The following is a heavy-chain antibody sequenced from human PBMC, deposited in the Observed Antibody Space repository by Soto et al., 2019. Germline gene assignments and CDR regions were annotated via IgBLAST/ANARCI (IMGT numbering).Heavy chain of an antibody. CDR2: INAGNGNT. D-gene: IGHD3-22*01. V-gene: IGHV1-3*01. Sequence: ASVRVSCKASGYTFTSYAIHWVRQAPLQMLEWMVCINAGNGNTKYSQKFQGRVTITRDTSASTAYMQLSSLRSEDTAVYYCARAITGWDNYYDSSGYYFDDWGQGTLVTFSS. CDR3: ARAITGWDNYYDSSGYYFDD. J-gene: IGHJ4*02. CDR1: GYTFTSYA.